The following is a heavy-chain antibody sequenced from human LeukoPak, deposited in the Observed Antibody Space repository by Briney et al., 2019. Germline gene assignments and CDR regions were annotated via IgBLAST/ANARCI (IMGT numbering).Heavy chain of an antibody. Sequence: SETLSLTCTVSGGSISSSSYYWGWIRQPPGKGLEWIGSIYYSGSTYYNPSLKSRVTISVDTSKNQFPLKLSSVTAADTAVYYCAREYRAERYFDYWGQGTLVTVSS. D-gene: IGHD5-18*01. CDR2: IYYSGST. CDR1: GGSISSSSYY. J-gene: IGHJ4*02. CDR3: AREYRAERYFDY. V-gene: IGHV4-39*01.